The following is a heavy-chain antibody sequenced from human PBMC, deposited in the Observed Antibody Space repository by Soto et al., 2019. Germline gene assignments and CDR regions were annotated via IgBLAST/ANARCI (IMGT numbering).Heavy chain of an antibody. J-gene: IGHJ6*03. CDR1: GFTFSGSA. Sequence: GGSLRLSCAASGFTFSGSAMHWVRQASGKGLEWVGRIRSKANSYATAYAASVKGRFTISRDDSKNTAYLQMNSLKTEDTAVYYCTRHSKCSSTSCDLYYYMDVWGKGTTVTVSS. V-gene: IGHV3-73*01. CDR2: IRSKANSYAT. D-gene: IGHD2-2*01. CDR3: TRHSKCSSTSCDLYYYMDV.